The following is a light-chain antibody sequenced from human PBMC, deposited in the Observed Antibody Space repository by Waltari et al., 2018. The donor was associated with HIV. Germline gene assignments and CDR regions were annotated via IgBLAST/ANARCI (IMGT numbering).Light chain of an antibody. Sequence: QSALTQPASVSGSPGQSITIPCSVTISDVGCYNYVSLYQHHPGKAPKLIIYEVDNRPSGVSYRFSGSKSGNTASLTISGLLPEDEADYYCSSYTSSSTLEVFGGGTKLTVL. CDR2: EVD. CDR1: ISDVGCYNY. CDR3: SSYTSSSTLEV. J-gene: IGLJ2*01. V-gene: IGLV2-14*01.